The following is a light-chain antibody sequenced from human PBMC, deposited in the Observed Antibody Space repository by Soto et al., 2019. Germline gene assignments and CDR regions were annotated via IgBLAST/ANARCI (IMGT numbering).Light chain of an antibody. CDR1: QSVSSY. Sequence: EIVLTQSPATLSLSPGERATLSCRARQSVSSYLAWHQQKPGQAPRLLIYDASNRATGIPARFSGSGSGTDFTLTISSLEPEDFAVYYCQQRSNWPLTFGGGTKVEIK. V-gene: IGKV3-11*01. CDR2: DAS. J-gene: IGKJ4*01. CDR3: QQRSNWPLT.